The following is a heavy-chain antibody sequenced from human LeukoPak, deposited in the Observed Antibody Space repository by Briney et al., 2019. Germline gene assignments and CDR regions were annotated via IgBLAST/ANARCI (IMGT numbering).Heavy chain of an antibody. CDR3: ATYRSTWSNFDN. J-gene: IGHJ4*02. CDR2: ISHDGGNE. V-gene: IGHV3-30-3*01. D-gene: IGHD6-13*01. Sequence: PGGSLRLSCAASGFTFSGHAIHWVRQAPGKGLEWVAAISHDGGNEYYADSVKGRFSISRDNSKNTLYLQMNSLRAEDTAVYYCATYRSTWSNFDNWGQRTLVTVSS. CDR1: GFTFSGHA.